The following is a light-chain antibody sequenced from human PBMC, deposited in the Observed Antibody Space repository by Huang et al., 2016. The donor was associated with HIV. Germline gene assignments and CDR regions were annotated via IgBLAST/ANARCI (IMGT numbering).Light chain of an antibody. CDR3: QQYDNWPLYT. Sequence: EIVMTQSPATLSVSPGERATLSCRARQSVSSSLAWYQQKPGPAPRLLIYGVATRATGIPARCSGSGSGTEFTLTISSLQSEDFAVYYCQQYDNWPLYTFGQGTKLEIK. V-gene: IGKV3-15*01. J-gene: IGKJ2*01. CDR2: GVA. CDR1: QSVSSS.